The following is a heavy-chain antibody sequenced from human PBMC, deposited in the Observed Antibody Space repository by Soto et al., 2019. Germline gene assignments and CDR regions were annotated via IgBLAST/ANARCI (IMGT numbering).Heavy chain of an antibody. Sequence: GGSLRLSCAASGFTFSSYAMSWVRQAPGKGLEWVSAISGSGGSTYYADSVKGRFTISRDNSKNTLYLQMNSLRAEDTAVYYCAKSASSGWYEGSYFDYWGQGTLVTVSS. J-gene: IGHJ4*02. V-gene: IGHV3-23*01. CDR2: ISGSGGST. CDR3: AKSASSGWYEGSYFDY. CDR1: GFTFSSYA. D-gene: IGHD6-19*01.